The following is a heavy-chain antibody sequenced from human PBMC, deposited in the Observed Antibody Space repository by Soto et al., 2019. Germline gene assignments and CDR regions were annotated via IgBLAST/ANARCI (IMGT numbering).Heavy chain of an antibody. Sequence: QVQLVESGGGVVQPRRSLRLSCAASGFTFSSYGMHWVRQAPGKGLVWVAVISYDGSNKYYADSVKGRFTIPRDNSKNTLYLQMNSQRADDTAVYYCAKSVLVQYFDYWGQGTLVTVSS. J-gene: IGHJ4*02. CDR2: ISYDGSNK. CDR3: AKSVLVQYFDY. V-gene: IGHV3-30*18. D-gene: IGHD6-6*01. CDR1: GFTFSSYG.